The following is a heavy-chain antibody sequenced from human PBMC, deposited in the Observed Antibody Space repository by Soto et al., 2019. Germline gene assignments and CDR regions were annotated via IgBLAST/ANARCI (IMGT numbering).Heavy chain of an antibody. CDR1: GGSFSGYY. V-gene: IGHV4-34*01. J-gene: IGHJ6*02. D-gene: IGHD3-22*01. CDR2: INHSGST. CDR3: AKDRDSSGYKAYYYGMDV. Sequence: SETLSLTCAVYGGSFSGYYWSWIRQPPGKGLEWIGEINHSGSTNYNPSLKSRVTISVDTSKNQFSLKLSSVTAADTAVYYCAKDRDSSGYKAYYYGMDVWGQGTTVTVSS.